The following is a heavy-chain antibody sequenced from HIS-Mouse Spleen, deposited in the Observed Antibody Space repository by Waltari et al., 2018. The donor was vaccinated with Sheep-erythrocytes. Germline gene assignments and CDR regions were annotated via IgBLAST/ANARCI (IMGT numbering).Heavy chain of an antibody. CDR1: GGSIRSSSYY. CDR2: IYYSGST. J-gene: IGHJ2*01. Sequence: QLQLQESGPGLVTPSETLSLTCTVSGGSIRSSSYYWGWIRQPPGKGLEWIGGIYYSGSTYYNPSLKSRVTISVDTSKNQFSLKLSSVTAADTAVYYCAREISYSSSWYDWYFDLWGRGTLVTVSS. CDR3: AREISYSSSWYDWYFDL. V-gene: IGHV4-39*07. D-gene: IGHD6-13*01.